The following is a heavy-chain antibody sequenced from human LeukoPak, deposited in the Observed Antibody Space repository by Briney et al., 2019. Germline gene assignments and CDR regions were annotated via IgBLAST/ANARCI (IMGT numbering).Heavy chain of an antibody. J-gene: IGHJ4*02. V-gene: IGHV1-2*02. CDR3: ARDNFFGFSYSWHFDY. Sequence: ASMKVSCKTSGYTFTGYFWHWVRQAPGQGLEWMGWINPNSGDTNYALKFQDRVTMTRDTSISTAYMELSRLRSDDTAVYYCARDNFFGFSYSWHFDYWGLGTLVTVSS. CDR2: INPNSGDT. D-gene: IGHD5-18*01. CDR1: GYTFTGYF.